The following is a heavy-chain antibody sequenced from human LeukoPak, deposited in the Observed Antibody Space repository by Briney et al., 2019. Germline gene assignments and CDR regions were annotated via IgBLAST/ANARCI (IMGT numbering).Heavy chain of an antibody. CDR2: INHSGST. Sequence: PSETLSLTCAVYGGSFSGYYWGWIRHAPGKGLEWIWEINHSGSTNYNPSLKSRVTISVDTSKNQFSLELSSVTAADTAVYYCARGPYIAAAGMWFDPWGQGALVTVSS. CDR1: GGSFSGYY. V-gene: IGHV4-34*01. CDR3: ARGPYIAAAGMWFDP. D-gene: IGHD6-13*01. J-gene: IGHJ5*02.